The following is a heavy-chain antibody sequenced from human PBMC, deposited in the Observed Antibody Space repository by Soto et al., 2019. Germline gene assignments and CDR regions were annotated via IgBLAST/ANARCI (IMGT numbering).Heavy chain of an antibody. CDR2: IIPIFGTA. CDR1: GGTFSSYA. D-gene: IGHD4-17*01. V-gene: IGHV1-69*06. Sequence: QVQLVQSGAEVKKPGSSVKVSCKASGGTFSSYAISWVRQAPGQGLEWMGWIIPIFGTANYAQKFQGRVTITADKSTSTAYMELSSLRSEDTAVYYCARGVRGDYLYYYYGMDVWGQGTTVTVSS. J-gene: IGHJ6*02. CDR3: ARGVRGDYLYYYYGMDV.